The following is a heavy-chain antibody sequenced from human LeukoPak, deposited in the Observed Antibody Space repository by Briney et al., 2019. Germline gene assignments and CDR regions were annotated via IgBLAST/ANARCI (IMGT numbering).Heavy chain of an antibody. CDR3: AKDPYRVQHSSSSPDY. Sequence: QPGGSLRLSCTASGFTFTYYWMHWVRQAPGEGLVWVSQINSDGSSTNYADSVKGRFTISRDNAKNTLYLQMNSLRAEDTAVYYCAKDPYRVQHSSSSPDYWGQGTLVTVSS. D-gene: IGHD6-6*01. J-gene: IGHJ4*02. V-gene: IGHV3-74*01. CDR2: INSDGSST. CDR1: GFTFTYYW.